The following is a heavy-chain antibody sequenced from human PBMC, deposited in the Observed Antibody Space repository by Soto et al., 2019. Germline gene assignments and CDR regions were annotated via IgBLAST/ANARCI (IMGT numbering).Heavy chain of an antibody. CDR2: ISSSGSTI. J-gene: IGHJ5*02. CDR1: GFTFSSYE. D-gene: IGHD3-22*01. Sequence: GPLRLSCAAPGFTFSSYEMNWVRQGPGKGLEWVSYISSSGSTIYYADAVKGRFTISRDNAKNSLYLQMNSLRAEDTAVYYCARDGHHYYDSSGYYGNWFDPWGQGTLVTVSS. V-gene: IGHV3-48*03. CDR3: ARDGHHYYDSSGYYGNWFDP.